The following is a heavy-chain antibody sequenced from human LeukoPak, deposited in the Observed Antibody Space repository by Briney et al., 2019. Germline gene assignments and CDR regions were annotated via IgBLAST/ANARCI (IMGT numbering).Heavy chain of an antibody. J-gene: IGHJ6*03. CDR2: ISNSGYST. CDR3: ARDFRNLGIDV. D-gene: IGHD3-16*01. Sequence: PGGSLRLSCTSSSFTLGDWYMSWIRQAPGKGLKRASYISNSGYSTHYADSVKGRFTVSSDNAKNSLLLQMDSLRAGGTAVYFCARDFRNLGIDVWGKGTTVTVSS. V-gene: IGHV3-11*01. CDR1: SFTLGDWY.